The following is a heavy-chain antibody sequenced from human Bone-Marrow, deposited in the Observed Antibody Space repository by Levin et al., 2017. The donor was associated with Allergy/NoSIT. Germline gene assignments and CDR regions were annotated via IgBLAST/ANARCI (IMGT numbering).Heavy chain of an antibody. CDR2: IWDDGSNK. J-gene: IGHJ1*01. D-gene: IGHD6-19*01. V-gene: IGHV3-33*01. Sequence: PGGSLRLSCAASGFTFSSHGMHWVRQAPGKGLEWVAVIWDDGSNKYYADSVRGRFTISRDNSKNTLYLQMNSLRAEDSAVYFCARDLEPPSSSGWQEYFQHWGQGTQVTVS. CDR3: ARDLEPPSSSGWQEYFQH. CDR1: GFTFSSHG.